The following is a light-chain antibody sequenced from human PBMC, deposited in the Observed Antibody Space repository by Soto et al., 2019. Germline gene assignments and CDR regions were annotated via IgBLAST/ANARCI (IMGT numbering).Light chain of an antibody. Sequence: QSELKQPPSVSAAPGQKVTISCSGSSSDIGRNYVSWYKHLPRTAPKLLIYENYKRPSGIPDRFSGSKSGTSATLGITGLQTGDEADYYCGTWDSSLTTFVFGTGTKVTV. CDR1: SSDIGRNY. J-gene: IGLJ1*01. V-gene: IGLV1-51*02. CDR2: ENY. CDR3: GTWDSSLTTFV.